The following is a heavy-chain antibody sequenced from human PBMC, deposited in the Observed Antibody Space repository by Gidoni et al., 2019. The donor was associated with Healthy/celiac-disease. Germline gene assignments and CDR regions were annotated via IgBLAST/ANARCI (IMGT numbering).Heavy chain of an antibody. CDR1: GYTFTSYY. J-gene: IGHJ6*02. Sequence: QVQLVQSGAEVKKPGASVKVSCKASGYTFTSYYMHWVRQAPGQGLEWMGIINPSGGSTSYAQKFQGRVTMTRDTSTSTVYMELSSLRSEDTAVYYCARDRRGLEGDYYGMDVWGQGTTVTVSS. CDR3: ARDRRGLEGDYYGMDV. D-gene: IGHD4-17*01. CDR2: INPSGGST. V-gene: IGHV1-46*03.